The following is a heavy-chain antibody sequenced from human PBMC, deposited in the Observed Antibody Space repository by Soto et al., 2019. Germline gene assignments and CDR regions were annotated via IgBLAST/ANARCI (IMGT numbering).Heavy chain of an antibody. CDR3: AMDLCGGSSRFDY. J-gene: IGHJ4*02. Sequence: QVQLVESGGGVVQPGRSLRLSCVASGFTFSNNGIHWVRQVPGKGLEWVAVISSDGSKKYYADSVKGRFTISRDNSKNTLYLQMNSLRAEDTAVYYCAMDLCGGSSRFDYWGQGTLVTVSS. D-gene: IGHD2-15*01. CDR2: ISSDGSKK. CDR1: GFTFSNNG. V-gene: IGHV3-30*03.